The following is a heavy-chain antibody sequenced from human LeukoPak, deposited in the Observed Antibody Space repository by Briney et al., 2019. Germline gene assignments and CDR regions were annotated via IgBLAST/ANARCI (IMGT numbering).Heavy chain of an antibody. V-gene: IGHV4-34*01. D-gene: IGHD2-8*02. CDR1: GGSFSGYY. CDR2: INHSGST. J-gene: IGHJ4*02. Sequence: SETLSLTCAVYGGSFSGYYWSWIHQPPGRGLEWIGEINHSGSTNYNPSLKSRVTISVDTSKNQFSVKVNSVTAADTAVYYCARTGGTIDYWGQGTLVTVSS. CDR3: ARTGGTIDY.